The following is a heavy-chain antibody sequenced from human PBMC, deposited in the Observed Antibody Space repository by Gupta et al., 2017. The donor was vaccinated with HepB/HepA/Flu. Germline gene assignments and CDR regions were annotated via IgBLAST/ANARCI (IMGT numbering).Heavy chain of an antibody. V-gene: IGHV1-46*01. D-gene: IGHD2-2*02. Sequence: QVQLVQSGAEVKKPGASVKVSCKASGYTFTSYYMHWVRQAPGQGLEWMGIINPSGGSTSYAQKFQGRVTMTRDTSTSTVYMELSSLRSEDTAVYYCARALGYCSSTSCYTDDAFDIWGQGTMVTVSS. CDR2: INPSGGST. J-gene: IGHJ3*02. CDR3: ARALGYCSSTSCYTDDAFDI. CDR1: GYTFTSYY.